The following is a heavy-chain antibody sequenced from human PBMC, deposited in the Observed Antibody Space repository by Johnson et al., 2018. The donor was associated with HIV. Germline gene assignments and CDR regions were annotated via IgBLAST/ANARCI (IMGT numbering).Heavy chain of an antibody. CDR2: FTWDGDRT. J-gene: IGHJ3*02. Sequence: VQLVESGGGVVRPGGSLRLSCAASGFTFDDYAMNWVRQAPGKGLEWVSGFTWDGDRTAYADSVKGRFTISRDNAKKSLYVQMNSLRAEDTAIYYCARAYTYGAFDIWGQGTMVTVSS. CDR3: ARAYTYGAFDI. CDR1: GFTFDDYA. V-gene: IGHV3-20*04. D-gene: IGHD5-18*01.